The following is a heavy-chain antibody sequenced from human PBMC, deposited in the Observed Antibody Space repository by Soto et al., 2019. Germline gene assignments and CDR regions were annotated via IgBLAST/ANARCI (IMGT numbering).Heavy chain of an antibody. CDR3: ASLQTSGWYGVH. CDR2: IYPNSGDT. CDR1: GYSFTGYY. Sequence: ASVKVSCKASGYSFTGYYIHWLRQAPGQGLEWMGWIYPNSGDTKSAQKFQGRLTLTRDTSITTAYMELSSLRSDDTAIYYCASLQTSGWYGVHWGQGALVTVSS. J-gene: IGHJ4*02. D-gene: IGHD6-19*01. V-gene: IGHV1-2*02.